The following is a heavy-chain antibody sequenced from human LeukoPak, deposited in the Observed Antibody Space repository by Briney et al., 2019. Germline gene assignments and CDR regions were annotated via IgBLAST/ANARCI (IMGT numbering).Heavy chain of an antibody. CDR2: ISYDGSNK. D-gene: IGHD1-26*01. Sequence: QPGGSLRLSCAASGSTFSSYAMHWVRQAPGKGLEWVAVISYDGSNKYYADSVKGRFTISRDNSKNTLYLQMNSLRAEDTAVYYCARGGIVGATTGYFDYWGQGTLVTVSS. J-gene: IGHJ4*02. CDR3: ARGGIVGATTGYFDY. CDR1: GSTFSSYA. V-gene: IGHV3-30-3*01.